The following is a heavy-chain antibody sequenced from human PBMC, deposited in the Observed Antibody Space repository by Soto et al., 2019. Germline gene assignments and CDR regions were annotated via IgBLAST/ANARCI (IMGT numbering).Heavy chain of an antibody. CDR2: TSNDGINT. V-gene: IGHV3-30-3*01. J-gene: IGHJ6*02. Sequence: QVQLVESGGGVVQPGRSLRLSCAASAFTLSKFVMHWVRQAPGKGLDWLAVTSNDGINTYYAGSVKGRFTISRDNSKNMVYLQMNSLRDEDTAVYYCARGNMDVWGQGTTGIVAS. CDR3: ARGNMDV. CDR1: AFTLSKFV. D-gene: IGHD1-1*01.